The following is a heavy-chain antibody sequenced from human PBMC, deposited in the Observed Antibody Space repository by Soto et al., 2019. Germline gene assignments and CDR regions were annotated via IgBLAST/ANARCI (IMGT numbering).Heavy chain of an antibody. J-gene: IGHJ5*02. CDR2: IIPIFGTA. D-gene: IGHD5-12*01. CDR1: GGTFSSYA. V-gene: IGHV1-69*13. CDR3: ARGGDSGYGRNWFDP. Sequence: GASVKVSCKASGGTFSSYAISWVRQAPGQGLEWMGGIIPIFGTANYAQKFQGRVTITADESTSTAYMELSSLRSEDTAVYYCARGGDSGYGRNWFDPWGQGTLVTVSS.